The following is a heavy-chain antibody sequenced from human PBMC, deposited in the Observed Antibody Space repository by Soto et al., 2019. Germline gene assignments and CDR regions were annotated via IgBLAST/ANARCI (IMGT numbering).Heavy chain of an antibody. D-gene: IGHD5-12*01. Sequence: LVESGGALVKPGGSLRLYCAASGFIFLDWFMCWIRQATGKGLEWISYISKDSGSTNRYAESVKGRFNISRDNAKNSQFLQMNNRTGEDTAVYYCAQEIWATPDSWGQGTLVTVSS. J-gene: IGHJ4*02. V-gene: IGHV3-11*04. CDR1: GFIFLDWF. CDR2: ISKDSGSTN. CDR3: AQEIWATPDS.